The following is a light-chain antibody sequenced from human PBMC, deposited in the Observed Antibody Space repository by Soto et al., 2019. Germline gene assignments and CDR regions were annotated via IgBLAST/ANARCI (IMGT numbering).Light chain of an antibody. J-gene: IGLJ2*01. CDR3: CSYAGSSTHVV. V-gene: IGLV2-23*01. Sequence: QSALTQPASVSGSPGQSITISCTGTSSDVGTYNLVSWYQQHPGKAPKVMIYEGSRRPSGVSNRFSGSKSGNTASLTISGLQTEDEADYYCCSYAGSSTHVVFGGGTKPTVL. CDR2: EGS. CDR1: SSDVGTYNL.